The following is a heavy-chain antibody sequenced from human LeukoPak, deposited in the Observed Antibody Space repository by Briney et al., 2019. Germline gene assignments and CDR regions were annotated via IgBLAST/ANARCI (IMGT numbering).Heavy chain of an antibody. J-gene: IGHJ4*02. CDR1: GFTFDDYT. V-gene: IGHV3-43*01. Sequence: GGSLRLSCAASGFTFDDYTMRWVRQAPGKGLEWVSLISWDGGSTYYADSVKGRFTISRDNSKNSLYLQMNSLRTEDTALYYCAKDIERYCSSTSCYAPDYWGQGTLVTVSS. CDR3: AKDIERYCSSTSCYAPDY. D-gene: IGHD2-2*01. CDR2: ISWDGGST.